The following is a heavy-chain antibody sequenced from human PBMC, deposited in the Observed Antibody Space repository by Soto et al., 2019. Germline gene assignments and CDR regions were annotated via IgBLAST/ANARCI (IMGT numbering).Heavy chain of an antibody. CDR3: VRSPYCDGDCYPYFDY. Sequence: PSETLSLTCIVSVGSISSYYWNWIRQPPGKGLEWIGYIYNSGSTNYNPSLKSRVTISVDTSKDQFSLRLSSVTAADTAVYYCVRSPYCDGDCYPYFDYWGQGTLVTVSS. J-gene: IGHJ4*02. CDR1: VGSISSYY. CDR2: IYNSGST. D-gene: IGHD2-21*02. V-gene: IGHV4-59*01.